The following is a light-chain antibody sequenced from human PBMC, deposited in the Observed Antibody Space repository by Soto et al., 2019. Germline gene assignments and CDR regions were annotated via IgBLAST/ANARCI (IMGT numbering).Light chain of an antibody. V-gene: IGLV2-14*01. CDR2: EVN. Sequence: QSVLTQPASVSGSPGQSISISCTGTSSDVGGYNYVSWFQQHPGKAPKLMIYEVNNRPSGVSDRFSGSKSGNTASLTISVLQAEDEADYYCSSYTSNNTPVLFGGGTKLTVL. CDR3: SSYTSNNTPVL. CDR1: SSDVGGYNY. J-gene: IGLJ2*01.